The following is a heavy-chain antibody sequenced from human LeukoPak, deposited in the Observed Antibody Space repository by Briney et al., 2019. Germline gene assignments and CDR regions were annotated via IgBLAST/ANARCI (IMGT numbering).Heavy chain of an antibody. CDR3: ANHMGDYYDSSGYYEAFDY. CDR2: IYYSGST. V-gene: IGHV4-39*01. CDR1: GGSISSSSYY. J-gene: IGHJ4*02. D-gene: IGHD3-22*01. Sequence: SETLSLTCTVSGGSISSSSYYWGWIRQPPGKGPEWIGSIYYSGSTYYNPSLKSRVTISVDTSKNQFSLKLSSVTAADTAVYYCANHMGDYYDSSGYYEAFDYWGQGTLVTVSS.